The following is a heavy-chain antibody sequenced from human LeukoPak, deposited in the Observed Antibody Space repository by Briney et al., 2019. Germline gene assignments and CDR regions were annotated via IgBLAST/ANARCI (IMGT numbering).Heavy chain of an antibody. CDR2: MSGDGSST. V-gene: IGHV3-74*01. D-gene: IGHD3-10*01. CDR3: ARSFSNTVRGVGDS. Sequence: RGALRLSCAASGFTFSNYWMSWVCDVPGRGVWWVSHMSGDGSSTNYADSVKGRFTISRDTAKNTLYLQMNSLRVEDTALYYCARSFSNTVRGVGDSWGQGTLVTVSS. J-gene: IGHJ4*02. CDR1: GFTFSNYW.